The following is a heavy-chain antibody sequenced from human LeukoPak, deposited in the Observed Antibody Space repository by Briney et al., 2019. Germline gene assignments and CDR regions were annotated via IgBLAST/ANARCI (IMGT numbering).Heavy chain of an antibody. D-gene: IGHD5-12*01. CDR2: IRNDGSTV. CDR1: GFTFSSYS. CDR3: AKNRDTSDYPRDFDY. V-gene: IGHV3-30*02. Sequence: AGGSLRLSCAASGFTFSSYSMHWVRQAPGKGLDWVAFIRNDGSTVKYVDSVKGRFTISRDNSKDTLYLQMNSLRPEDTAVYYCAKNRDTSDYPRDFDYWGQGALVTVSP. J-gene: IGHJ4*02.